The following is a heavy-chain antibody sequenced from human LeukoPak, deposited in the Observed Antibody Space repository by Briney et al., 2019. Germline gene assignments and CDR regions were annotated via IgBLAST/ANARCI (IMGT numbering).Heavy chain of an antibody. CDR1: GLSLNSYA. CDR3: AKAPVTSCRGAFCYPFDY. D-gene: IGHD2-21*01. V-gene: IGHV3-23*01. Sequence: GGSLRLSCTASGLSLNSYAMSWVRQVPGKGVEWVSASSSSDDGKWYAESVRGRFTISRDTSKNTVYLQMNSLRVEDAGVYYCAKAPVTSCRGAFCYPFDYWGHGTLVTVSS. CDR2: SSSSDDGK. J-gene: IGHJ4*01.